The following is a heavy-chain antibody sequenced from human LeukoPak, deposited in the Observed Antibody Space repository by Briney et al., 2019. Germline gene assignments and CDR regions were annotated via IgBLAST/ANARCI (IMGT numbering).Heavy chain of an antibody. D-gene: IGHD2-2*01. V-gene: IGHV4-59*01. CDR3: AATSSTSLDY. CDR1: GDSISLYY. J-gene: IGHJ4*02. CDR2: IYYSGST. Sequence: SETLSLTCTVSGDSISLYYWSWIRQPPGKGLEWIGYIYYSGSTNYNPSLKSRVTISVDTSKNQFSLKLSSVTAADTAVYYCAATSSTSLDYWGQGTLASVSS.